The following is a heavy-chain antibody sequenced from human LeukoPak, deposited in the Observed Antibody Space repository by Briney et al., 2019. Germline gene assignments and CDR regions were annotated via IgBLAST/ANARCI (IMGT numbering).Heavy chain of an antibody. J-gene: IGHJ4*02. D-gene: IGHD5-24*01. V-gene: IGHV1-2*02. Sequence: ASVKASCKASGYTFTGYYMHWVRQAPGQGLEWMGWINPNSGGTNYAQKFQGRVTMTRDTSISTAYMELSRLRSDDTAVYYCAREGRGGYNSIRSIDYWGQGTLVTVSS. CDR2: INPNSGGT. CDR3: AREGRGGYNSIRSIDY. CDR1: GYTFTGYY.